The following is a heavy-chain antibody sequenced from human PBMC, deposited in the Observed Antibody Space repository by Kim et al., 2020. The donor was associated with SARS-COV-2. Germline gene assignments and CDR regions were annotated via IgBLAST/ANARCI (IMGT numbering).Heavy chain of an antibody. CDR3: AGHKQTTIPITILGVVIIGWFDP. D-gene: IGHD3-3*01. J-gene: IGHJ5*02. CDR1: GGSISSSSYY. CDR2: IYYSGST. Sequence: SETLSLTCTVSGGSISSSSYYWGWIRQPPGKGLEWIGSIYYSGSTYYNPSLKIRVTISVDTSKNQFSLKLSSVTAADTAVYYCAGHKQTTIPITILGVVIIGWFDPWGQGTLVTVSS. V-gene: IGHV4-39*01.